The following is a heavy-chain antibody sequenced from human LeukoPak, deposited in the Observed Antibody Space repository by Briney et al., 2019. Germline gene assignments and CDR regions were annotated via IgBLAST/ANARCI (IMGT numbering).Heavy chain of an antibody. D-gene: IGHD3-22*01. CDR2: IYHSGST. V-gene: IGHV4-38-2*01. J-gene: IGHJ4*02. CDR3: ARLSPEYYYDSSGYPNI. Sequence: PSETLSLTCAVSGYSISSGYYWGWIRQPPGKGLEWIGSIYHSGSTYYNPSLKSRVTISVDTSTNQFSLKLSSVTAADTAVYYCARLSPEYYYDSSGYPNIWGQGTLVTVSS. CDR1: GYSISSGYY.